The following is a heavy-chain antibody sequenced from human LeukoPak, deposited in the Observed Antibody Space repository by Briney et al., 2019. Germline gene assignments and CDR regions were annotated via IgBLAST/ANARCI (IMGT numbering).Heavy chain of an antibody. CDR1: GFTFSGHG. CDR2: ISGSGDST. CDR3: ARVNRGWHGYFDY. Sequence: GGSLRLPCPASGFTFSGHGLNWVRQAPGKGLEWVSAISGSGDSTFYADSVKGRFTISRDNAKNSLYLQMNSLRAEDTAVYYCARVNRGWHGYFDYWGQGTLVTVSS. D-gene: IGHD6-19*01. V-gene: IGHV3-23*01. J-gene: IGHJ4*02.